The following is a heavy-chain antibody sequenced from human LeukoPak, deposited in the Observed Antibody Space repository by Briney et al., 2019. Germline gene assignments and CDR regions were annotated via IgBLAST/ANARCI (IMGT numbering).Heavy chain of an antibody. CDR2: INSDGSST. D-gene: IGHD1-26*01. CDR1: GFTFSSYW. CDR3: ATGGSYSYYFDY. V-gene: IGHV3-74*01. J-gene: IGHJ4*02. Sequence: PGGSLRLSCAASGFTFSSYWMHWVRQAPGKGLVWVSRINSDGSSTSYADSVKGRFTISRDNAKNTLYLQMNSLRAEDTAVYYCATGGSYSYYFDYWGQGTLVTVSS.